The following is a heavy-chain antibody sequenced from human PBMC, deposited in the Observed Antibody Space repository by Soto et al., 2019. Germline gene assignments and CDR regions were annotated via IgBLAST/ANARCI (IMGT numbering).Heavy chain of an antibody. CDR3: ARVAY. Sequence: GGSLRLSCEASGFTFSRVSMHWVRQIPGKGLEWVASISSGSSDTWYADSVKGRFIISRDNAQNSLFLQMTTLRPEDMAMYYCARVAYWGPGTQVTVSS. CDR2: ISSGSSDT. J-gene: IGHJ4*02. CDR1: GFTFSRVS. V-gene: IGHV3-21*01.